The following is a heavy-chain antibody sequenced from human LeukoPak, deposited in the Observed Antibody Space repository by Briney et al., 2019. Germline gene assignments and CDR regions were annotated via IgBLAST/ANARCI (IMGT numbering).Heavy chain of an antibody. Sequence: GGSLRLSCAASGFTFSSYSMNWVRQAPGKGLEWVSSISSSSSYIYYADSVKGRFTISRDNANNSLYLQMNSLRAEDTAVYYCARDNSGYDAIDYWGQGTLVTVSS. D-gene: IGHD5-12*01. V-gene: IGHV3-21*01. CDR2: ISSSSSYI. CDR3: ARDNSGYDAIDY. CDR1: GFTFSSYS. J-gene: IGHJ4*02.